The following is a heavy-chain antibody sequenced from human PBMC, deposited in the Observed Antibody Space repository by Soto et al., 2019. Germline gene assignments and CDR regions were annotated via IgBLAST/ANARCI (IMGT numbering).Heavy chain of an antibody. Sequence: ASVKVSCKASGDTFSTYTITLMRQAPGQGLEWMGWINPNSGGTNYAQKFQGWVTMTRDTSISTAYMELSRLRSDDAAVYYCARGPGVPAATTTPDYYYGMDVWGQGTTVTVSS. J-gene: IGHJ6*02. V-gene: IGHV1-2*04. CDR1: GDTFSTYT. D-gene: IGHD2-2*01. CDR2: INPNSGGT. CDR3: ARGPGVPAATTTPDYYYGMDV.